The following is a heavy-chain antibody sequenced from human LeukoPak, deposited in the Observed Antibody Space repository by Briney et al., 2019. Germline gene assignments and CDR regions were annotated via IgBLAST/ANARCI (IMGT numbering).Heavy chain of an antibody. D-gene: IGHD3-22*01. Sequence: GGSLRLSCAASGLTFSSYAMHWARQAPGKGLEWVGRIKSKTDGGTTDYAASVKGRFTISRDDSKNTLYLQMNSLKTEDTAVYYCSTTYYYDSSEGYWGQGTLVTVSS. CDR1: GLTFSSYA. J-gene: IGHJ4*02. V-gene: IGHV3-15*07. CDR3: STTYYYDSSEGY. CDR2: IKSKTDGGTT.